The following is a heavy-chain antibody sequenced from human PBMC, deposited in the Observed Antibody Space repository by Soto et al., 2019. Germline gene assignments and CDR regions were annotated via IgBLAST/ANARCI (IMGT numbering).Heavy chain of an antibody. V-gene: IGHV4-31*03. CDR1: GDSVSGGGYY. CDR2: IYYSGST. CDR3: ARDRLWGFDY. Sequence: PSETLSLTCTVSGDSVSGGGYYWSWIRQHPGKGLEWIGYIYYSGSTYYNPSLKSRVTISVDTSKNQFSLKLSSVTAADTAVYYCARDRLWGFDYWGQGTLVTVSS. J-gene: IGHJ4*02. D-gene: IGHD3-16*01.